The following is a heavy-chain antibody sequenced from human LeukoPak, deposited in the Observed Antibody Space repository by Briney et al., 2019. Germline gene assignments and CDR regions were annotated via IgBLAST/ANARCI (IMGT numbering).Heavy chain of an antibody. CDR1: GGSITSYY. CDR3: ARETGDSGGWLYDY. Sequence: SETLSLTCTVSGGSITSYYWSWIRQPPGKGLEWIGYIYYSGSTNYNPSLKSRVTISVDTSKNQFSLKLSSVTAADTSMYYCARETGDSGGWLYDYWGQGTLVTVSS. V-gene: IGHV4-59*12. D-gene: IGHD6-19*01. J-gene: IGHJ4*01. CDR2: IYYSGST.